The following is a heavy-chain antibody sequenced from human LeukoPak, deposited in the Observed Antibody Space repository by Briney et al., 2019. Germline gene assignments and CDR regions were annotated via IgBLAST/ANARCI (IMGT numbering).Heavy chain of an antibody. J-gene: IGHJ4*02. V-gene: IGHV4-39*01. CDR1: GGSISSSNYY. D-gene: IGHD4/OR15-4a*01. Sequence: SETLSLTCTVSGGSISSSNYYWGWIRQSPGKGLEWIGSIYYSGSTYYKSSLKSRVTVSADTSKNQFSLRLTSVTATDTAVYYCARQPPFFGDYGGYWGQGTLVTVSS. CDR3: ARQPPFFGDYGGY. CDR2: IYYSGST.